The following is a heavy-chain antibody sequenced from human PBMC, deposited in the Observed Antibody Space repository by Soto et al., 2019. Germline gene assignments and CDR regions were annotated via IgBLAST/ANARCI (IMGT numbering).Heavy chain of an antibody. Sequence: EVQLVESGGGLEQPGGSLRLSCAASGFSFSSYTMNWVRQAPGKGLEWISYITVGGAASYADSVKGRFAMSRDDAKNSVFLQLNSLRAEDTALYFCARDEHYAFDYWGQGILVTVSP. D-gene: IGHD4-17*01. CDR3: ARDEHYAFDY. CDR1: GFSFSSYT. CDR2: ITVGGAA. V-gene: IGHV3-48*01. J-gene: IGHJ4*02.